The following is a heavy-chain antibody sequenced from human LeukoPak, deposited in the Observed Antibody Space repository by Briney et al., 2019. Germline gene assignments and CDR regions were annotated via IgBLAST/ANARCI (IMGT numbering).Heavy chain of an antibody. CDR2: IYHSGNT. CDR1: GGSISSGGYS. Sequence: SETLSLTCTVSGGSISSGGYSWSWIRQPPGKDLEWIGYIYHSGNTYYNPSLKSRVTISVDRSKNQFSLKLTSVTAADTAVYYCARGGDSSGFYYYFDYWDQGTLVTVSS. D-gene: IGHD3-22*01. J-gene: IGHJ4*02. CDR3: ARGGDSSGFYYYFDY. V-gene: IGHV4-30-2*01.